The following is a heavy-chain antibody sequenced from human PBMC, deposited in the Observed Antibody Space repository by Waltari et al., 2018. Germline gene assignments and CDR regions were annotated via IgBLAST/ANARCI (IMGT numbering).Heavy chain of an antibody. V-gene: IGHV3-30-3*01. Sequence: QVQLVESGGGVVQPGRSLRLSCAASGFTFSSYAMHWVRQAPGKGLEWVAVISYDGSNKYYADSVKGRFTISRDNAKNSLYLQMNSLRAEDTAVYYCARESDYSNGDDYWGQGTLVTVSS. CDR2: ISYDGSNK. CDR1: GFTFSSYA. CDR3: ARESDYSNGDDY. D-gene: IGHD4-4*01. J-gene: IGHJ4*02.